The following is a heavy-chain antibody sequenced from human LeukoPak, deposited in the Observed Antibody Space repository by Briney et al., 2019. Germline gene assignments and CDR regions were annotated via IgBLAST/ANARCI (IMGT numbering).Heavy chain of an antibody. V-gene: IGHV3-21*04. D-gene: IGHD1-26*01. Sequence: GGSLRLSCAASGFTFSTYSMNWVRQAPGKGLEWVSSISSSSSDYIYYADSVKGRFTISRDNSKNTLYLQMNSLRAEDTAVYYCAKDIVTEGGDFDYWGQGTLVTVSS. J-gene: IGHJ4*02. CDR3: AKDIVTEGGDFDY. CDR1: GFTFSTYS. CDR2: ISSSSSDYI.